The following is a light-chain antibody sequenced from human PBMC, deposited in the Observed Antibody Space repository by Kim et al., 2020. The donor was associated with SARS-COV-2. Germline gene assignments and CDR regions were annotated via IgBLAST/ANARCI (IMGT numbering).Light chain of an antibody. Sequence: VALRQTVRITCQGDSLSTHYANWYQQKPGQAPILVFSGDNHRPSGVPDRFSGSSSGNTASLTITGAQAEDEADYYCDSRDSSDNHVFGGGTKLTVL. J-gene: IGLJ3*02. CDR2: GDN. V-gene: IGLV3-19*01. CDR1: SLSTHY. CDR3: DSRDSSDNHV.